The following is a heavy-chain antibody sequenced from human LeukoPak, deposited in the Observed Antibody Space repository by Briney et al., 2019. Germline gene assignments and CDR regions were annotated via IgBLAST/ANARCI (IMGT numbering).Heavy chain of an antibody. Sequence: SETLSLTCTVSGGSISSSSYYWGWIRQPPWKGLEWIGEINHSGSTNYNPSLKSRVTISVDTSKNQFSLKLSSVTAADTAVYYCAIRWLLRPPGYWGQGTLVTVSS. V-gene: IGHV4-39*07. CDR2: INHSGST. J-gene: IGHJ4*02. D-gene: IGHD3-22*01. CDR1: GGSISSSSYY. CDR3: AIRWLLRPPGY.